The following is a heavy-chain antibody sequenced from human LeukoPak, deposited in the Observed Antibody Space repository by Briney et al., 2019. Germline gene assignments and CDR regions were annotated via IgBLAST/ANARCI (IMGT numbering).Heavy chain of an antibody. J-gene: IGHJ6*03. V-gene: IGHV4-31*03. CDR1: GGSISNCGYY. D-gene: IGHD4-17*01. Sequence: PSETLSLTCTVSGGSISNCGYYWSWIRQHPGKDLEWIGNIYYSGSTYYNPSLNSRVTISVDTSENQFSLKLSSVTAADTAVYYCARVDGDYGDYYYYMDVWGKGTTVTVSS. CDR3: ARVDGDYGDYYYYMDV. CDR2: IYYSGST.